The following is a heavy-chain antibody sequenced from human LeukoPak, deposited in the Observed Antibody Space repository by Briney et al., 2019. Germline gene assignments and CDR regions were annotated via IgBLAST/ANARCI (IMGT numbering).Heavy chain of an antibody. CDR1: GGSISSGSSY. J-gene: IGHJ5*02. Sequence: SETLSLTCTVSGGSISSGSSYWSWLRQPAGKGLEWIGRIYTSGSTNYNPSLKSRVTISVDTSKNQFSLKLSSVTAADTAIYYCARAYSSSWYPGGFDPWGQGTLVTVSS. D-gene: IGHD6-13*01. CDR2: IYTSGST. CDR3: ARAYSSSWYPGGFDP. V-gene: IGHV4-61*02.